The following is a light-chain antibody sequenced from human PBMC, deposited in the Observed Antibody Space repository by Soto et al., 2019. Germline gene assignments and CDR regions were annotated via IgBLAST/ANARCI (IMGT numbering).Light chain of an antibody. CDR3: QQYGRSQS. V-gene: IGKV3-20*01. J-gene: IGKJ1*01. Sequence: EIGWTQSPGTLSLSPGERATLSCRASQSVSSSYLAWYQQKPVQAPSLLIYGASSRATGLPDRFSGSGSGTDFTLTISRLEPDGFAVYYCQQYGRSQSFRQGTKVEIQ. CDR2: GAS. CDR1: QSVSSSY.